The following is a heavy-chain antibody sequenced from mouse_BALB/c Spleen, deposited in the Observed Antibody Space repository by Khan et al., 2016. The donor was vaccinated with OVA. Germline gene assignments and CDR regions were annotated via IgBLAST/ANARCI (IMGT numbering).Heavy chain of an antibody. V-gene: IGHV3-2*02. J-gene: IGHJ3*01. CDR2: ISYSGST. CDR3: ARSRYEAWFSY. D-gene: IGHD2-14*01. Sequence: EVQLQESGPGLVKPSQSLSLTCTVTGYSITSDYAWNWIRQFPRNKLEWMGYISYSGSTSYNPSLKSRTPITRDTSKNQFFLQLNSVTTEDTATYFCARSRYEAWFSYWGQGTLVTVSA. CDR1: GYSITSDYA.